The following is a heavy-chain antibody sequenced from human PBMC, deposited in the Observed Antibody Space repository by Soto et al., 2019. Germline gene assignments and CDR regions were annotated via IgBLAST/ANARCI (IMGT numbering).Heavy chain of an antibody. CDR3: AKGHDIVVVPTVDY. CDR2: ISSTGGGT. Sequence: PGGPLRLSCAASGFTFNNYVMSWVRQAPGKGLEWVSGISSTGGGTYYADPVKGRFTISRDNSKNTLYLQMNNLRAGDTALYYCAKGHDIVVVPTVDYWGQGTLVTVS. CDR1: GFTFNNYV. V-gene: IGHV3-23*01. J-gene: IGHJ4*02. D-gene: IGHD2-15*01.